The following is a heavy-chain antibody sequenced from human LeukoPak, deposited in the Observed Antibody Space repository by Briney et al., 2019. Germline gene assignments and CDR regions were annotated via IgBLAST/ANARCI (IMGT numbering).Heavy chain of an antibody. Sequence: GGSLRLSCAASGFTFTYYNMTWVRQAPGKRLEWVSSISSGSDYIQYADSVKGRFTISRDNAKNSLYLQMSSLSAEDTAVYYCARLDESEGDYWGQGTLVTVSS. CDR3: ARLDESEGDY. V-gene: IGHV3-21*06. CDR1: GFTFTYYN. J-gene: IGHJ4*02. CDR2: ISSGSDYI.